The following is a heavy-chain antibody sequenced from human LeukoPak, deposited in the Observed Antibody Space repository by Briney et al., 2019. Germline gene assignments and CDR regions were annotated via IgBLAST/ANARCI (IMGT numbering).Heavy chain of an antibody. CDR2: INPNSGGT. CDR3: ARESAVAGEPDFDY. D-gene: IGHD6-19*01. Sequence: ASVKVSCKASGYTFTGYYMHWVRQAPGQGLEWMGWINPNSGGTNYAQKLQGRVTMTTDTSTSTAYMELRSLRSDDTAVYYCARESAVAGEPDFDYWGQGTLVTVSS. CDR1: GYTFTGYY. V-gene: IGHV1-2*02. J-gene: IGHJ4*02.